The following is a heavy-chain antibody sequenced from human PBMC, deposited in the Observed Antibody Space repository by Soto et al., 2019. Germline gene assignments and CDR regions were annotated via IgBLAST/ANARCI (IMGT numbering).Heavy chain of an antibody. CDR1: GDTFSSYA. J-gene: IGHJ4*02. D-gene: IGHD1-26*01. CDR3: ARVRISGSYVDY. Sequence: GASVKVSCKASGDTFSSYAMSWVRQAPGQGLEWMGRIIPIFATANYAQKFEDRVTMSADKSTSTIYMELRSLRSEDTAVYYCARVRISGSYVDYWGQGTLVTVSS. V-gene: IGHV1-69*06. CDR2: IIPIFATA.